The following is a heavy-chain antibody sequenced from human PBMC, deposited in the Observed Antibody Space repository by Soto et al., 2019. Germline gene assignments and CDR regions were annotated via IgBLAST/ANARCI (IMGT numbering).Heavy chain of an antibody. Sequence: QVQLVESGGGVVQPGRSLRLSCAASGFTFSSYGMHWVRQAPGEGLEWVAVIWYDGSNKYYADSVKGRFTISRDNSKNTLYLQMNSLRAEDTAVYYCASLYYYGSGTPDYWGQRTLVTVSS. J-gene: IGHJ4*02. CDR2: IWYDGSNK. V-gene: IGHV3-33*01. CDR1: GFTFSSYG. CDR3: ASLYYYGSGTPDY. D-gene: IGHD3-10*01.